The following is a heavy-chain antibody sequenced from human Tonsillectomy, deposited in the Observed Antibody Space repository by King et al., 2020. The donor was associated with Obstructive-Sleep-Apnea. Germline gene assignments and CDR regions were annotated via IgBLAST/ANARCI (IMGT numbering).Heavy chain of an antibody. CDR1: GYSISSGYY. V-gene: IGHV4-38-2*02. Sequence: QLQESGPGLVKPSETLSLTCTVSGYSISSGYYWGWIRQPPGKGLEWIGSIYHSGSTYYNPSLKSRVTISVDTSKNQFSLKLSSVTAADTAVYYCARDLDIAAAGTDAFDIWGQGTMVTVSS. J-gene: IGHJ3*02. CDR2: IYHSGST. CDR3: ARDLDIAAAGTDAFDI. D-gene: IGHD6-13*01.